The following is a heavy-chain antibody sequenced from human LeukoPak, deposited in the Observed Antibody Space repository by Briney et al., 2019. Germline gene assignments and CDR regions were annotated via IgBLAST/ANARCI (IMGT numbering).Heavy chain of an antibody. D-gene: IGHD5-12*01. V-gene: IGHV1-69*13. Sequence: SVKVSCTASGGTFSSYAISWVRQAPGQGLEWMGGIIPIFGTANYAQKFQGRVTITADESTSTAYMELSSLRSEDTAVYYCARGPDIRSGYDFYYYYGMDVWGQGTTVTVSS. J-gene: IGHJ6*02. CDR2: IIPIFGTA. CDR3: ARGPDIRSGYDFYYYYGMDV. CDR1: GGTFSSYA.